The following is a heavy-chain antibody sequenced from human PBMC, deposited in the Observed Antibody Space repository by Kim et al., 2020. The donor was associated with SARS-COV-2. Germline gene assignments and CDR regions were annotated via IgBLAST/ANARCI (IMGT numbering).Heavy chain of an antibody. CDR2: FVYSGST. Sequence: SETLSLTCTVSGASITSSNYYWAWIRQPPGTGLEWIASFVYSGSTYYNPSLNSRVATSVDTSKNQFSLKLSSVTAADTAIYYCARHPHCPADKGVFPPGRKVAVPIPWNPRKTQFPQSGALWPAPARLEYAGGGRGHG. CDR1: GASITSSNYY. J-gene: IGHJ3*01. D-gene: IGHD2-2*01. V-gene: IGHV4-39*01. CDR3: ARHPHCPADKGVFPPGRKVAVPIPWNPRKTQFPQSGALWPAPARLEYAGGG.